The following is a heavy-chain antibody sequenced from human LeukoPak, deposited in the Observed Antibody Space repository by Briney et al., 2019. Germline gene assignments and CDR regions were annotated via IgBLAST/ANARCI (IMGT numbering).Heavy chain of an antibody. V-gene: IGHV3-66*01. CDR1: GFTVSSNY. CDR2: IYSGGST. CDR3: ARARDGYNAIDY. D-gene: IGHD5-24*01. J-gene: IGHJ4*02. Sequence: GGSLRLSCAASGFTVSSNYMSWVRQALGKGLEWVSVIYSGGSTYYADSVKGRFTISRDNSKNTLYLQMNSLRAEDTAVYYCARARDGYNAIDYWGQGTLVTVSP.